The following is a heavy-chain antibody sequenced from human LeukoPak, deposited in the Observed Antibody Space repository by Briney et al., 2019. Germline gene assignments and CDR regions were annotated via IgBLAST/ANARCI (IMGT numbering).Heavy chain of an antibody. CDR2: ILSDGSKE. D-gene: IGHD2-2*01. J-gene: IGHJ6*03. CDR1: GFTFGRLT. CDR3: AKTGVVVVPAAPWYYYMDV. Sequence: GGSLRLSCTASGFTFGRLTMNWVRQAPGKGLEWVAVILSDGSKEFYTDSVKGRFTISRDNSKNTLYLQMNSLRAEDTAVYYCAKTGVVVVPAAPWYYYMDVWGKGTTVTVSS. V-gene: IGHV3-33*06.